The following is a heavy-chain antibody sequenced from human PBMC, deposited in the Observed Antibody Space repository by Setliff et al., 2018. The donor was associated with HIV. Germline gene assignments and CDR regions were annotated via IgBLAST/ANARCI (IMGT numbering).Heavy chain of an antibody. Sequence: PSETLSLTCAVYGGSFNGYFWSWIRQPPGKGLEWIGEINHRGSTTYNPSLKSRVTISEDTSKKQFSLKLNSVTAADTAVYYCARVDREGWLQLTWGQGTLVTVSS. D-gene: IGHD5-12*01. J-gene: IGHJ5*02. CDR1: GGSFNGYF. CDR3: ARVDREGWLQLT. CDR2: INHRGST. V-gene: IGHV4-34*01.